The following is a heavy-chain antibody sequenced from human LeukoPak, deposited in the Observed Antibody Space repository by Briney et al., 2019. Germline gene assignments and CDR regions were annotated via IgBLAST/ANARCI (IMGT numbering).Heavy chain of an antibody. CDR2: ISGSGGST. D-gene: IGHD3-22*01. Sequence: GGSLRLSCAASGFTFSSYAMSWVRQAPGKGLEWVSSISGSGGSTYYADSVKGRFTISRDNSKNTLYLQMNSLRAEDTAVYYCAKDFSTYYYDSSGYYLPDAFDIWGQGTMVTVSS. CDR1: GFTFSSYA. J-gene: IGHJ3*02. CDR3: AKDFSTYYYDSSGYYLPDAFDI. V-gene: IGHV3-23*01.